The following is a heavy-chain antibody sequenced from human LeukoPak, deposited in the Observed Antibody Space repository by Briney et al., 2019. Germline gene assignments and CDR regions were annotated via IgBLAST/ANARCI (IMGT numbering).Heavy chain of an antibody. D-gene: IGHD4-17*01. CDR2: IVVGSGNT. Sequence: ASVKVSCKASGFTFTSSAMQWVRQARGRRLEWIGWIVVGSGNTNYAQKFQERVTITRDMSTSTAYMELSSLRSEDTAVYYCAADLRSTVTTNCFDYWGQGTLVTVSS. J-gene: IGHJ4*02. CDR3: AADLRSTVTTNCFDY. CDR1: GFTFTSSA. V-gene: IGHV1-58*02.